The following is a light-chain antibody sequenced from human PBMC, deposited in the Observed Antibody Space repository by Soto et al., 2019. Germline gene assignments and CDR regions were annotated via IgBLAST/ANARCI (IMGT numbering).Light chain of an antibody. J-gene: IGLJ3*02. CDR1: SSNIGGGYD. V-gene: IGLV1-40*01. CDR3: QSYDSSLSAWV. Sequence: QAVVTQPPSVSGAPGQRVTISCTGSSSNIGGGYDVHWYQQLPGTAPKLLVYGNINRPSRVPDRFSGSKSDTSASLAINGLQAEDEADYYCQSYDSSLSAWVFGGGTQLTVL. CDR2: GNI.